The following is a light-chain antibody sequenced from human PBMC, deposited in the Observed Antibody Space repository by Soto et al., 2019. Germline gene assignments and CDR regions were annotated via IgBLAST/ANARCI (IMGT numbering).Light chain of an antibody. Sequence: EIVLTQSPATRSLSPGERATLSCMASQSVSSSLAWYQQKPGQAPRLLIYDASNRATGIPARFSGSGSGTDFTLTITSLEPEDFAVYYCQQRSNWPLTFGGGTKVEIK. V-gene: IGKV3-11*01. CDR2: DAS. CDR1: QSVSSS. CDR3: QQRSNWPLT. J-gene: IGKJ4*01.